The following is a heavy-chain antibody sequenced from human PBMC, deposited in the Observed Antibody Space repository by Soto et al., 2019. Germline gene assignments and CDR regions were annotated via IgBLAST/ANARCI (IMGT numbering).Heavy chain of an antibody. Sequence: AASVKISCKASGYTFTSYAIHWVRQAPGQRLEWMGWINAGNGNTKYSQKFQGRVIITRDKSAGTAYMELRSLRSEDKAVYYCVILIVDVYWGQGTLVTVSS. CDR2: INAGNGNT. D-gene: IGHD1-26*01. CDR3: VILIVDVY. J-gene: IGHJ4*02. V-gene: IGHV1-3*01. CDR1: GYTFTSYA.